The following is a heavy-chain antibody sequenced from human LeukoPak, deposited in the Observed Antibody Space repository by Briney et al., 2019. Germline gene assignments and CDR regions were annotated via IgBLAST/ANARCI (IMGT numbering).Heavy chain of an antibody. CDR3: AREDVLELRQVDY. D-gene: IGHD1-7*01. J-gene: IGHJ4*02. CDR1: GFTFSSYW. Sequence: PGGSLRLSYAASGFTFSSYWMHWVRQAPGKGLVWVSRINSDGSNTNYADSVKGRFTISRDNAKNTVYLQMNSLRAEDTAVYYCAREDVLELRQVDYWGQGTLVTVSS. V-gene: IGHV3-74*01. CDR2: INSDGSNT.